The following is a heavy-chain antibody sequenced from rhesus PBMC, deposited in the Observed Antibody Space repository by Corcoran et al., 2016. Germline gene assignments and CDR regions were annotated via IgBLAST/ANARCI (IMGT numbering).Heavy chain of an antibody. Sequence: EVQLVESGGGLVQPGGSPRLSCAASGFTFSSYWMYWVCQAPGKGLEWVSRISSDGSSKSNADSVKGRFNITRESAKNSLYLQMNSWRAEDTDVYECENARGYSNNPNALDVWGRGVRVTVSS. V-gene: IGHV3-119*01. D-gene: IGHD4-23*01. CDR2: ISSDGSSK. J-gene: IGHJ5-2*02. CDR1: GFTFSSYW. CDR3: ENARGYSNNPNALDV.